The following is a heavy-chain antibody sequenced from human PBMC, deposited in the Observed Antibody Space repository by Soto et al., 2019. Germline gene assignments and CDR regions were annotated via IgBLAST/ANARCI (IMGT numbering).Heavy chain of an antibody. Sequence: QVQLVESGGGVVQPGRSLRLSCAASGFTFSSYGMHWVRQAPGKGLEWVAVISYDGSNKYYADSVKGRFTISRDNSKNTLYLQMNSLRAEDTAVYYCAKDGPGARGMDVWGQGTTVTVSS. CDR1: GFTFSSYG. CDR3: AKDGPGARGMDV. V-gene: IGHV3-30*18. J-gene: IGHJ6*02. CDR2: ISYDGSNK. D-gene: IGHD6-25*01.